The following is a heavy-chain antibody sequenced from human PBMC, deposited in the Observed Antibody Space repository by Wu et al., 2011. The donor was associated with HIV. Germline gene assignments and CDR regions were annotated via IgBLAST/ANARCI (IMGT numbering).Heavy chain of an antibody. CDR1: GGTFNRFA. D-gene: IGHD2-21*01. J-gene: IGHJ4*02. Sequence: QVQLVQSGAEVKKPGSSVRVSCKASGGTFNRFAVSWVRQAPGQGLEWMGGIIPLFGTRYYAQKFQGRVTITTDEYTSTAYMDLRRLRSDDTAVYYCARDLGGDEDYWGQGTLVTVSS. V-gene: IGHV1-69*05. CDR2: IIPLFGTR. CDR3: ARDLGGDEDY.